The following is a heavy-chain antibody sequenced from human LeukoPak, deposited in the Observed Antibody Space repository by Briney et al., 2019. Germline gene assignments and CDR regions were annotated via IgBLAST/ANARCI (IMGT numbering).Heavy chain of an antibody. J-gene: IGHJ4*02. CDR3: AIDYYDSSGFNGIDY. CDR1: GGPFSGYY. CDR2: INHSGST. D-gene: IGHD3-22*01. V-gene: IGHV4-34*01. Sequence: IPSETLSLTCAVYGGPFSGYYWSWIRQPPGKGLEWIGEINHSGSTNYNPSLKSRVTISVDTSKNQFSLKLSSVTAADTAVYYCAIDYYDSSGFNGIDYWGQGTLVTVSS.